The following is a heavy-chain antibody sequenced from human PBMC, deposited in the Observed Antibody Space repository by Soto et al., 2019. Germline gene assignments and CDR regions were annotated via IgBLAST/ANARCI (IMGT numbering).Heavy chain of an antibody. V-gene: IGHV3-73*02. CDR2: IKTKSDNYAT. Sequence: EVQVVESGGGLVQPGGSVILSCAASGFTFSDSGVHWVRQASGKGLEWVGRIKTKSDNYATAYAASVKGRFTISRDDSKNMAYLQMNSLKSDDTAVYYCRAMPGLDYWGQGTQVTVSS. J-gene: IGHJ4*02. CDR3: RAMPGLDY. D-gene: IGHD1-1*01. CDR1: GFTFSDSG.